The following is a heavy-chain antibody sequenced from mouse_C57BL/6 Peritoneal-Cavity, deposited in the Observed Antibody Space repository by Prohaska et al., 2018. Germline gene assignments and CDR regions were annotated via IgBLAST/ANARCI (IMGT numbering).Heavy chain of an antibody. CDR1: GFSFNTYA. J-gene: IGHJ2*01. CDR2: IRSKSNNYAT. D-gene: IGHD1-1*01. V-gene: IGHV10-1*01. Sequence: EVQLVESGGGLVQPKGSLKLSCAASGFSFNTYAMNWVRQATGKGLEWVARIRSKSNNYATYYADSVKDRFTISRDDSESMLYLQMNNLKTEDTVMYYCVRHAYYYGSSYGYFDYWGQGTTLTVSS. CDR3: VRHAYYYGSSYGYFDY.